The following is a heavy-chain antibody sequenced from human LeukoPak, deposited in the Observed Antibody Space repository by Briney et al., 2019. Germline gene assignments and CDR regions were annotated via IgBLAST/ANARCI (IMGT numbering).Heavy chain of an antibody. CDR1: GGSISSGSYY. CDR2: IYTSGST. D-gene: IGHD5-24*01. V-gene: IGHV4-61*02. Sequence: SETLSLTCTVSGGSISSGSYYWSWIRQPAGKGLEWIGRIYTSGSTNYNPSLKSRVTISVDTSKNQFSLKLSSVTAADTAVYYCARAVNGYHRPAFDIWGQGTMVTVSS. J-gene: IGHJ3*02. CDR3: ARAVNGYHRPAFDI.